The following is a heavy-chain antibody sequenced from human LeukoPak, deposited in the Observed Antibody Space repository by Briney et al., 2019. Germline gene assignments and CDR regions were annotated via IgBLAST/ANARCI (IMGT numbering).Heavy chain of an antibody. V-gene: IGHV4-4*02. CDR1: GGSISSSNW. D-gene: IGHD1-26*01. CDR3: AREGSGSYSGYMDV. Sequence: SGTLSLTCAVSGGSISSSNWWSWVRQPPGKGLEWIGEIYHSGSTNYNPSLESRVTISVDKSKNQFSLKLSSVTAADTAVYYCAREGSGSYSGYMDVWGKGTTVTVSS. CDR2: IYHSGST. J-gene: IGHJ6*03.